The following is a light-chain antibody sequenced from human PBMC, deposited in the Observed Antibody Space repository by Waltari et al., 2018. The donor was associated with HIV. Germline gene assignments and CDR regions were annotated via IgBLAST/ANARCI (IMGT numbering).Light chain of an antibody. Sequence: DRGRTQSPATLSVYPGERATLSCRAGQNIKSNVARFQQLPGQAPRLLSSSASIRATDIPPRFRGSGSGTDFTLTISGLQSEDFAIYYCQEYETWTKTFGQGTKVEMK. CDR1: QNIKSN. J-gene: IGKJ1*01. CDR2: SAS. CDR3: QEYETWTKT. V-gene: IGKV3-15*01.